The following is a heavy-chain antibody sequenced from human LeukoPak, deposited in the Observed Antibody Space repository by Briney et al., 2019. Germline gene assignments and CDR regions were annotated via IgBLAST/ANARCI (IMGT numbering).Heavy chain of an antibody. CDR1: GFTFSSYG. D-gene: IGHD6-19*01. CDR2: IWYDGSNK. Sequence: PGGTLRLSCGASGFTFSSYGMHWVRQAPGKGLEWVAVIWYDGSNKYYADSVKGRFTVSRDNSKNTLYLQMNSLRAEDTAVYYCATAVASSSGWYADYWGQGTLVTVSS. J-gene: IGHJ4*02. CDR3: ATAVASSSGWYADY. V-gene: IGHV3-33*01.